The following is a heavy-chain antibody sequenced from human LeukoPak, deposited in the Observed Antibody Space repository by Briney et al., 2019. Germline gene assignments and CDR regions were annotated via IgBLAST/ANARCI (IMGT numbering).Heavy chain of an antibody. CDR2: ISGRSGST. D-gene: IGHD1-26*01. J-gene: IGHJ6*03. CDR1: GFAFDNYA. CDR3: AKGRGWEASYYYYYMDV. Sequence: GGSLRLSCAASGFAFDNYAMSWVRKAPGKGLEWVSGISGRSGSTYYADSVKGRFTISRDNSKNTLYLQMNSLRAEDTAVYYCAKGRGWEASYYYYYMDVWGKGTTVTISS. V-gene: IGHV3-23*01.